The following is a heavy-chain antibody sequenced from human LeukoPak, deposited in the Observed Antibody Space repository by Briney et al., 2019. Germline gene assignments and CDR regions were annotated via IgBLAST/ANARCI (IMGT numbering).Heavy chain of an antibody. J-gene: IGHJ6*03. CDR1: GGSFSGYH. Sequence: PSETLSLTCAVYGGSFSGYHWSWIRQPPGKGLEWIGEINHSGSTNYNPSLKSRVTISVDTSKNQFSLKLSSVTAADTAVYYCARVVRGVISHGYYYYYMDVWGKGTTVTISS. D-gene: IGHD3-10*01. CDR3: ARVVRGVISHGYYYYYMDV. CDR2: INHSGST. V-gene: IGHV4-34*01.